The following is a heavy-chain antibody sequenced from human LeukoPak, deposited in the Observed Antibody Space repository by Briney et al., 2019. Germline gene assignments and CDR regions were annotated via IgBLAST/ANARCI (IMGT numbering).Heavy chain of an antibody. CDR2: IKQGGGER. CDR1: GFTFTTYA. CDR3: AGGPNYGSRTDYLDY. D-gene: IGHD4-17*01. Sequence: GGSLRLSCAASGFTFTTYAMSWVRQAPGKGLEWVANIKQGGGERNYVDSVKGRFTVSRDDAKSSLYLQMNSLRAEDTAIYYCAGGPNYGSRTDYLDYWGQGTLVTVSS. V-gene: IGHV3-7*03. J-gene: IGHJ4*02.